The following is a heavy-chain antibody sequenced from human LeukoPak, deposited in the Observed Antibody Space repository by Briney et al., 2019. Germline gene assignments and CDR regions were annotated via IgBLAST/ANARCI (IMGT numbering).Heavy chain of an antibody. V-gene: IGHV4-38-2*02. CDR2: IYHSGST. Sequence: PSETLSLTCTVSGYSINNGYYWGWIRQPPGKGLEWIGSIYHSGSTYYKPSLKSRVTISVDTSKNQFSLKLSSVTTADTAVYYCARAFYSNSGYHKEDFFDYWGQGTPVTVSS. D-gene: IGHD6-13*01. J-gene: IGHJ4*02. CDR1: GYSINNGYY. CDR3: ARAFYSNSGYHKEDFFDY.